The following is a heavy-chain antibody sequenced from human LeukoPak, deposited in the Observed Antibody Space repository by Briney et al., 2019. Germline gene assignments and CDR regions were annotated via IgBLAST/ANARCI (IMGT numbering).Heavy chain of an antibody. CDR2: ISAYNGNT. CDR3: AVRYCSSTSCYKGPAEYFQH. D-gene: IGHD2-2*02. V-gene: IGHV1-18*01. CDR1: GYTFTSYD. Sequence: ASVKVSCKASGYTFTSYDINWVRQATGQGLEWMGWISAYNGNTNYAQKLQGRVTMTTDTSTSTAYMELRSLRSDDTAVYYCAVRYCSSTSCYKGPAEYFQHWGQGTLVTVSS. J-gene: IGHJ1*01.